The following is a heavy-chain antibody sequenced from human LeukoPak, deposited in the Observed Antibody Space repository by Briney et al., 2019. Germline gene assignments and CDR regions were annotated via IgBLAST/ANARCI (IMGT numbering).Heavy chain of an antibody. V-gene: IGHV4-34*01. J-gene: IGHJ6*03. CDR3: ARGKRVWFGELMTSFSYFYIDV. CDR1: GGSFSDYL. CDR2: INQGGRT. D-gene: IGHD3-10*01. Sequence: PSETLSLTCAVTGGSFSDYLWTWIRQSPGKGLEWIGEINQGGRTNFNPSLKSRVTISADRSKYHFSLTLRSVTAADTAVYYCARGKRVWFGELMTSFSYFYIDVWGRGTTVSVSS.